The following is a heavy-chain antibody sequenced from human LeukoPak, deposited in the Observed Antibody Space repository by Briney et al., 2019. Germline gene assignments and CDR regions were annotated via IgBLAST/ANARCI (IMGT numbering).Heavy chain of an antibody. CDR2: ISGSGGST. Sequence: PGGSLRLSCAASGFTFSSYAMSWVRQAPGKGLEWVSAISGSGGSTYYADSVKGRFTVSRDNSKNTLYLQMNSLRAEDTAVYYCAKGFINYDYIWGSWGQGTLVTVSS. CDR3: AKGFINYDYIWGS. D-gene: IGHD3-16*01. J-gene: IGHJ4*02. CDR1: GFTFSSYA. V-gene: IGHV3-23*01.